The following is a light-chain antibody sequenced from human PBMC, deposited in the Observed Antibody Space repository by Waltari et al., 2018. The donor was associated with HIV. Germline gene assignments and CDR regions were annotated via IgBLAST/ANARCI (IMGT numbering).Light chain of an antibody. V-gene: IGLV3-21*04. J-gene: IGLJ2*01. CDR2: YDS. CDR1: NIGTKS. CDR3: QVWDPSGDHLI. Sequence: SYVLTQPPSVSVAPGKTARITCGGNNIGTKSLHWYQQKPGQAPVLVIYYDSDRPSGIPERFSGSNSGNSATLTIIRVEAGDEADYYCQVWDPSGDHLIFGGGTKLTVL.